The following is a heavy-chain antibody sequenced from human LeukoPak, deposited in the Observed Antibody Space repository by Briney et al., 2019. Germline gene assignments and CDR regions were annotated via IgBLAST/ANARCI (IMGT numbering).Heavy chain of an antibody. CDR3: ARAGNYYFDL. Sequence: GGSLRLSCAASGFTFSSSWMHWVRQGPGKGLVWVARMNGDGRTINYADSVKGRFTISRDNAKNTLYLQMNSLRAEDAAVYYCARAGNYYFDLWGRGTLVAVSS. J-gene: IGHJ2*01. CDR1: GFTFSSSW. V-gene: IGHV3-74*01. D-gene: IGHD1-7*01. CDR2: MNGDGRTI.